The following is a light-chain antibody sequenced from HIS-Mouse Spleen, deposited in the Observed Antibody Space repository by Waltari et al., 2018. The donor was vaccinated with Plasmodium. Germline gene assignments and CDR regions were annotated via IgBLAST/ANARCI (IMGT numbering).Light chain of an antibody. Sequence: SYELTQPLSVSVALGQTARITCGGNNIGRKNVHWYQQKPGQAPVLVIYRDSNRPSGIPGRVSGSNSGNTATLTISRAQAGDEADYYCQVWDSSTVVFGGGTKLTVL. CDR1: NIGRKN. J-gene: IGLJ2*01. CDR2: RDS. CDR3: QVWDSSTVV. V-gene: IGLV3-9*01.